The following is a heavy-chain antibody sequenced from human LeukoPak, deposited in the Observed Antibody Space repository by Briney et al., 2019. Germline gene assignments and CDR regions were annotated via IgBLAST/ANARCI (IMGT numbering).Heavy chain of an antibody. J-gene: IGHJ5*02. CDR1: GFTFSHYW. V-gene: IGHV3-7*01. Sequence: SGGSLRLSCVASGFTFSHYWTSWVRQAPGKGLEWVANIKEDGSIEDYVDSVKGRFTVSRDNAKNSLYLEMNSLRVEDTAVYYCVSQQVAPPWGQGTLVIVSS. CDR3: VSQQVAPP. CDR2: IKEDGSIE. D-gene: IGHD5-12*01.